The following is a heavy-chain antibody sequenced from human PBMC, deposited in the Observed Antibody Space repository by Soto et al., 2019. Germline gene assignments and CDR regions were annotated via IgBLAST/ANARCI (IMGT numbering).Heavy chain of an antibody. D-gene: IGHD2-15*01. CDR2: ISYDGSNK. Sequence: SLRLSCAASGFTFSSYGMHWVRQAPGKGLEWVAVISYDGSNKYYADSVKGRFTISRDNSKNTLYLQMNSLRAEDTAVYYCANGGGNIVVVVAARDAFDIWGQGTMVTVSS. V-gene: IGHV3-30*18. CDR1: GFTFSSYG. J-gene: IGHJ3*02. CDR3: ANGGGNIVVVVAARDAFDI.